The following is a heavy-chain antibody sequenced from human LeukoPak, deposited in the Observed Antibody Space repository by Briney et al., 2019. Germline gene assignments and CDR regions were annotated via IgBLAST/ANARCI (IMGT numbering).Heavy chain of an antibody. J-gene: IGHJ4*02. D-gene: IGHD5-18*01. CDR1: GFTFSSYS. CDR2: ISSRSTYI. Sequence: GGSLRLSCAASGFTFSSYSMNWVRQAPGKGLEWVSSISSRSTYIYYADSVKGRYTISRDNAQNSLYLQMNRLGVEDTAVYYCARDAGYGYDRFDYWGQGTQVTVSS. CDR3: ARDAGYGYDRFDY. V-gene: IGHV3-21*01.